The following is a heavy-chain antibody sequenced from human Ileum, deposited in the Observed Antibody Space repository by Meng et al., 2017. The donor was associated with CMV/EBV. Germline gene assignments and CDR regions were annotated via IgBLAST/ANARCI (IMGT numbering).Heavy chain of an antibody. CDR2: INGGNGDT. CDR1: GYSFTSLG. D-gene: IGHD6-19*01. CDR3: ARSGDPGITVTGAFDI. V-gene: IGHV1-3*01. Sequence: QVQIVQSGAEVKKPGASVRVSCKASGYSFTSLGMHWERQTTGQKLEWMGYINGGNGDTAFSPKAQGTVTITRDTSASTAYMELNNLRSEDTGIYSCARSGDPGITVTGAFDIWGQGTLVTVSS. J-gene: IGHJ4*02.